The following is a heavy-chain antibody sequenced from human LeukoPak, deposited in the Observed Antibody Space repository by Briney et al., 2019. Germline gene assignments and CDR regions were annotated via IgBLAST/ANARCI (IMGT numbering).Heavy chain of an antibody. CDR3: ARLQYSSSSANFDY. Sequence: QPSETLSLTCSVSGGSISSYYWSWSRQPPGKGLEWIGYIYYSGSTNYNPSLKSRVTISVDTSKNQFSLKLSSVTAADTAVYYCARLQYSSSSANFDYWGQGTLVTVSS. CDR2: IYYSGST. D-gene: IGHD6-6*01. CDR1: GGSISSYY. J-gene: IGHJ4*02. V-gene: IGHV4-59*01.